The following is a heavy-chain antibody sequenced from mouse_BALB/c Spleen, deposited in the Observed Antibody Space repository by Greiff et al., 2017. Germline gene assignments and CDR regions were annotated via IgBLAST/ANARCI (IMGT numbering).Heavy chain of an antibody. V-gene: IGHV7-3*02. CDR1: GFTFTDYY. CDR3: ARDIPDSYYGY. Sequence: EVQLVESGGGLVQPGGSLRLSCATSGFTFTDYYMSWVRQPPGKALEWLGFIRNKANGYTTEYSASVKGRFTISRDNSQSILYLQMNTLRAEDSATYYCARDIPDSYYGYWGQGTTLTVSS. D-gene: IGHD2-12*01. J-gene: IGHJ2*01. CDR2: IRNKANGYTT.